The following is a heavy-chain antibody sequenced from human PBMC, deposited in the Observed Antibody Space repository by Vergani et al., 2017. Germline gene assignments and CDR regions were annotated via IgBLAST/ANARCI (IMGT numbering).Heavy chain of an antibody. CDR3: ARESHYDILTCYSLNPNIWFDP. Sequence: QVQLVQSGAEVKKPGASVKVSCKASGYTFTSYDITWVRQATGQGLEWMGWMNPNSGNTGYAQKFQGRVTITADESTSTAYMELSSLRSEDTALYYCARESHYDILTCYSLNPNIWFDPWGQGTLVTVSS. V-gene: IGHV1-8*01. D-gene: IGHD3-9*01. CDR1: GYTFTSYD. CDR2: MNPNSGNT. J-gene: IGHJ5*02.